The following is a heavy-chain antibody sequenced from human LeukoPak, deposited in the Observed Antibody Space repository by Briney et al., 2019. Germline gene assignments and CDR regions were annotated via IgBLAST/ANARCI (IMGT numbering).Heavy chain of an antibody. J-gene: IGHJ4*02. CDR1: GYTFTGYY. V-gene: IGHV1-2*06. D-gene: IGHD3-16*02. CDR2: INPNSGGT. CDR3: ARPSSRYDYVWGSYRFPLDY. Sequence: ASVKVSVKASGYTFTGYYMHWVRQAPGQGLECMGRINPNSGGTNYAQKFQGRVTMTRDTSISTAYMELSRLRSDDTAVYYCARPSSRYDYVWGSYRFPLDYWGQGTLVTVSS.